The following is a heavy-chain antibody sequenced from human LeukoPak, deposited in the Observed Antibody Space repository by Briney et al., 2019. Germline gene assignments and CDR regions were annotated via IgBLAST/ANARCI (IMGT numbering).Heavy chain of an antibody. V-gene: IGHV3-30*03. Sequence: GGSLRLSCAASGLTISNYAMHWVRQAPGKGLEWVTVISYDGSNKFYTDSVKGRFTISRDTSKNTLFLQMDSLRPEDTAVYYCATNLRYCSSTSCALDYYGMDVWGQGTTVTVSS. J-gene: IGHJ6*02. CDR2: ISYDGSNK. CDR3: ATNLRYCSSTSCALDYYGMDV. CDR1: GLTISNYA. D-gene: IGHD2-2*01.